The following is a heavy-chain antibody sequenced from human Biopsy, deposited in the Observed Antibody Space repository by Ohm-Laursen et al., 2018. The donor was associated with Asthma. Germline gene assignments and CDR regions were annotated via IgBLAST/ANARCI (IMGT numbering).Heavy chain of an antibody. V-gene: IGHV3-30*18. J-gene: IGHJ4*02. CDR1: GFTFSNYN. D-gene: IGHD1-26*01. CDR2: ISFDGTNI. Sequence: SLRLSCAASGFTFSNYNMNWVRQAPGKGLDWVAAISFDGTNINYTDSVKGRFTISRDNSKNTLHLEMNSLRAEDTAVYFCAKEVFPGWELRRGPDSWGQGTLVTVSS. CDR3: AKEVFPGWELRRGPDS.